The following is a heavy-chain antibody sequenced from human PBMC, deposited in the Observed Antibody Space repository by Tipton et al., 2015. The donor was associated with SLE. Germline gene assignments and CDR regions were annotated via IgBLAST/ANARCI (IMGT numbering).Heavy chain of an antibody. D-gene: IGHD1-26*01. J-gene: IGHJ6*03. V-gene: IGHV4-4*07. CDR2: IYTSGST. Sequence: LRLSCTVSGGSISTYYWSWIRPPAGKGLEWIGRIYTSGSTNYNPSLKSRVTMSVDTSKNQFSLKLSSVTAADTAVYYCARESGGSSRDYYYYYMDVWGKGTTVTVSS. CDR1: GGSISTYY. CDR3: ARESGGSSRDYYYYYMDV.